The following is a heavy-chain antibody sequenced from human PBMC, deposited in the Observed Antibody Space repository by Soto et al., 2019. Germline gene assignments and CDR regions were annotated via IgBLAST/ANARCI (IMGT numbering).Heavy chain of an antibody. CDR1: GYTFTSYY. CDR3: ARERTIGAQQHSKVGYYYYGMDV. Sequence: QVQLVQSGAEVKKPGASVKVSCKASGYTFTSYYINWVRQATGQGLEWMGWMNPNSGNTGYAQKLQGRVTMTRNTSKSTAYMERSSLRSEDTDVYYCARERTIGAQQHSKVGYYYYGMDVWGQGTTVTVSS. V-gene: IGHV1-8*01. J-gene: IGHJ6*02. CDR2: MNPNSGNT. D-gene: IGHD6-13*01.